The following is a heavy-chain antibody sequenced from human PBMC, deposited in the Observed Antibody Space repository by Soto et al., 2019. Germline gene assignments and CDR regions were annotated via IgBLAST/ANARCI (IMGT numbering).Heavy chain of an antibody. D-gene: IGHD2-15*01. CDR2: VSIGGST. CDR1: GFTFSSYA. V-gene: IGHV3-23*01. J-gene: IGHJ4*02. CDR3: AKRRGAGGHFDY. Sequence: DVQLLESGGGLVQPEGSLRLSCAASGFTFSSYAMGWVRQVPGKGLEWVAVVSIGGSTHYADSVRGRFTISRDNSKNTLSLRMSSLTAEDTAVYFCAKRRGAGGHFDYWGQGALVTASS.